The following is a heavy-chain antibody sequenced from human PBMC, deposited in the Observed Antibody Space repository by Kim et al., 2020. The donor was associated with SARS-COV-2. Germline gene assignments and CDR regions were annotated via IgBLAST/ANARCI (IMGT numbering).Heavy chain of an antibody. D-gene: IGHD2-2*01. V-gene: IGHV3-49*02. CDR3: TRDPGIVVVPAAFDY. Sequence: ASVQGRFTNSRDDSKSNAYLQMNSLKTEDTAVYYCTRDPGIVVVPAAFDYWGQGTLVTVSS. J-gene: IGHJ4*02.